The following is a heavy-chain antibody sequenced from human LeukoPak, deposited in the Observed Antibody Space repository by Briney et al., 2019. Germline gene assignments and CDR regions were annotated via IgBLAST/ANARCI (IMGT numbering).Heavy chain of an antibody. D-gene: IGHD3-10*01. V-gene: IGHV3-7*01. J-gene: IGHJ4*02. CDR3: ARDIRTTNYYGSGIDY. CDR2: IKQDGSEK. Sequence: GGSLRLSWAAPGFTFSSYWMSWVRQAPGKGLEWVANIKQDGSEKYYVDSVKGRFTISRDNAKNSLYLQMNSLRAEDTAVYYCARDIRTTNYYGSGIDYWGQGTLVTVSS. CDR1: GFTFSSYW.